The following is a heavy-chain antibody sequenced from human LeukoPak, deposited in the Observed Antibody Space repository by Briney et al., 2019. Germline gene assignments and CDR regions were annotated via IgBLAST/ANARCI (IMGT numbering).Heavy chain of an antibody. J-gene: IGHJ4*02. CDR1: GFIFSDST. V-gene: IGHV3-73*01. CDR2: IRTNTHNYAT. CDR3: SRRGDYDFDY. Sequence: GGSLRLSCAASGFIFSDSTIHWVRQASGKGLEWLGRIRTNTHNYATAYAASLKGRFTIFRDDSHNIAYLQLNSLKTEDTALYYCSRRGDYDFDYWGQGTLVTVSS. D-gene: IGHD4-17*01.